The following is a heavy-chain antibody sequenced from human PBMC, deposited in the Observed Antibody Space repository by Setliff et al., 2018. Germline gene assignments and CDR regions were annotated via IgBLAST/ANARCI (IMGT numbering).Heavy chain of an antibody. V-gene: IGHV4-34*01. Sequence: SETLSLTCAVYGGSFSGYYWSWIRQPPGKGLEWIGEINHSGSTNYNPSLKSRVTISVDTSKNQFSLKLSSVTAADTAVCYCASQEPLYSSGWYYFDYWGQGTLVTVSS. D-gene: IGHD6-19*01. CDR2: INHSGST. CDR3: ASQEPLYSSGWYYFDY. J-gene: IGHJ4*02. CDR1: GGSFSGYY.